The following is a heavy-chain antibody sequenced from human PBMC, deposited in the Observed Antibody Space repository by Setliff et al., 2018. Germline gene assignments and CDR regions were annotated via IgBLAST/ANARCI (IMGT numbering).Heavy chain of an antibody. CDR1: GHTFSSYG. D-gene: IGHD6-19*01. CDR2: ISAYSGNT. CDR3: ARDPWQWLTTFTSAEYFQH. Sequence: ASVKVSCKASGHTFSSYGISWVRQAPGQGLEWMGWISAYSGNTDYAQKFGGRVTMTTDTSTSTAYMELSSLRSEDTAVYYCARDPWQWLTTFTSAEYFQHWGQGTLVTVSS. V-gene: IGHV1-18*01. J-gene: IGHJ1*01.